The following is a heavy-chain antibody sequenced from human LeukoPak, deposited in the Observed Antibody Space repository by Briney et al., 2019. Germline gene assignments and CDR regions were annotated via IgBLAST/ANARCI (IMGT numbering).Heavy chain of an antibody. Sequence: AGGSLRLSCAASGFTFSSYAMHWVRQAPGKGLEYVSAISSNGGSTYYANSVKGRFTISRDNSKNTLYLQMGSLRAEDMAVYYCARTGNYDILTGYHFDYWGQGTLVTVSS. CDR2: ISSNGGST. D-gene: IGHD3-9*01. CDR1: GFTFSSYA. J-gene: IGHJ4*02. V-gene: IGHV3-64*01. CDR3: ARTGNYDILTGYHFDY.